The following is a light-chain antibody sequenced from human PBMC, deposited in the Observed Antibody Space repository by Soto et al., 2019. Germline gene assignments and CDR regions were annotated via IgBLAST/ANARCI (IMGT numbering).Light chain of an antibody. CDR3: QQYNSWTWT. J-gene: IGKJ1*01. V-gene: IGKV1-5*03. CDR2: KAS. Sequence: DIQMTQSPSTLSASVGDRVTITCRASQSISNWLAWYQQKPGKAPKLLIYKASSLESGVPSRFSGSGSGTEFTLTIRSLQPDDFATYYCQQYNSWTWTFGQGTKVDIK. CDR1: QSISNW.